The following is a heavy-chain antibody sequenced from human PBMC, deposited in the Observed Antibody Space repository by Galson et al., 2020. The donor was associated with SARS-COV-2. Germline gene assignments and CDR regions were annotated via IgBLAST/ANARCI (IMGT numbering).Heavy chain of an antibody. CDR1: GFSFSNYG. V-gene: IGHV3-30*02. CDR3: VKDKDLRGDIFEH. CDR2: IRFEGSDEFDDSEK. J-gene: IGHJ4*02. Sequence: GESLKISCEASGFSFSNYGMHWVRQAPGKGLEWVAFIRFEGSDEFDDSEKYYANSVKGRFTISRDNSKNTLYLQMNSLRVGDTAVYFCVKDKDLRGDIFEHWGQGTPVIVSS. D-gene: IGHD2-15*01.